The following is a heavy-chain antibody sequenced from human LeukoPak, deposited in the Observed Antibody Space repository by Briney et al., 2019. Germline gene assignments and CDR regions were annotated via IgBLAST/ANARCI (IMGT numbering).Heavy chain of an antibody. CDR3: AKDSYSTLRFLEWFADY. V-gene: IGHV3-23*01. CDR2: ISGSGGST. D-gene: IGHD3-3*01. CDR1: GFTFSSYA. Sequence: PGGSLRLSCAASGFTFSSYAMSWVRQAPGKGLEWVSAISGSGGSTYYADSVKGRSTISRDNSKNTLYLQMNSLRAEDTAVYYCAKDSYSTLRFLEWFADYWGQGTLVTVSS. J-gene: IGHJ4*02.